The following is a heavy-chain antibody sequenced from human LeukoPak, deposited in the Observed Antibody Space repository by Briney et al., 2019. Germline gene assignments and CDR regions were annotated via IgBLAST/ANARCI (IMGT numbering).Heavy chain of an antibody. J-gene: IGHJ4*02. Sequence: GGSLRLSCAASGFTFDDYAMHWVRQAPGKGLEWVSGVSWNSGSIGYADSVKGRFTISRGNAKNSLYLQMNSLRAEDTALYYCAKDKGPFGVVMYGDYWGQGTLVTVSS. CDR1: GFTFDDYA. CDR2: VSWNSGSI. V-gene: IGHV3-9*01. CDR3: AKDKGPFGVVMYGDY. D-gene: IGHD3-3*01.